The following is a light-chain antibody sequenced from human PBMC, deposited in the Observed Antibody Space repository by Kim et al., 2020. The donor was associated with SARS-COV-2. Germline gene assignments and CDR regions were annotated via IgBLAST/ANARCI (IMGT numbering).Light chain of an antibody. CDR3: QQSYSTPYI. CDR1: QSISSY. Sequence: DIQMTQSPSSLSASVGDSVTITCRASQSISSYLNWYQQKPGKAPKLLIYAASSLQSGVPSRFRGSGSWTDFTLTISSLQPEDFATYYCQQSYSTPYIFGQGTKLEI. J-gene: IGKJ2*01. V-gene: IGKV1-39*01. CDR2: AAS.